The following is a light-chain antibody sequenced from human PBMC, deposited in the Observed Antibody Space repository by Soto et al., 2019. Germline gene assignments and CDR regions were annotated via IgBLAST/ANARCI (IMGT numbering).Light chain of an antibody. CDR1: SSDIGGYNY. CDR3: SSYTSSSTVV. J-gene: IGLJ2*01. V-gene: IGLV2-14*03. CDR2: DVS. Sequence: QSVLTQPASMSGSPGQSITISCTGTSSDIGGYNYVSGYQQHPGKAPKLMIYDVSNWPSGVSNRFSGSKSGNTASLTISGLQAEDEADYYCSSYTSSSTVVFGGGTKLTVL.